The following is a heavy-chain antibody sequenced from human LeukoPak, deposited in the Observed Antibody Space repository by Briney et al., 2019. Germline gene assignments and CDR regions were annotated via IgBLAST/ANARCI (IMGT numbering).Heavy chain of an antibody. CDR3: AKEQGPIYKGYMDV. D-gene: IGHD1-14*01. CDR2: ISWDGGST. V-gene: IGHV3-43D*04. J-gene: IGHJ6*03. CDR1: GFTSDDYA. Sequence: GGSLRLSCAASGFTSDDYAMHWVRQAPGKGLEWVSLISWDGGSTKYADSVKGRFTISRDNTKNSLYLQMNSLRADDTALYYCAKEQGPIYKGYMDVWGKGTTVTVSS.